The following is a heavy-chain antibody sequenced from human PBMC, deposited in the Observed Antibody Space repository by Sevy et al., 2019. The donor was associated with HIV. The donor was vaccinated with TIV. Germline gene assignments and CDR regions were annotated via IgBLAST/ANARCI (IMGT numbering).Heavy chain of an antibody. CDR1: GFTFSGSA. CDR2: IRMKANSYAT. D-gene: IGHD2-2*03. J-gene: IGHJ4*02. CDR3: TTYLGYCRSTSCHYYFDN. Sequence: GGSLRLSCAASGFTFSGSALHWFRQASGKGLEWVGRIRMKANSYATAYAASVKGRFTISRDDSKNSAYLQMNSLKTEDTAVYYCTTYLGYCRSTSCHYYFDNWGQGTLVTVSS. V-gene: IGHV3-73*01.